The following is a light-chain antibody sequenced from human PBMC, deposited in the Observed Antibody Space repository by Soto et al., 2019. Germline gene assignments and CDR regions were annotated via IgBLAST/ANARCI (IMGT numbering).Light chain of an antibody. CDR2: AAS. Sequence: AIRMTQSPSSFSASTGDRVTITCRASQGISSYLAWYQQKPGKAPKLLIYAASTLQSGVPSRFSGSGSGTECTLTISCLQSEDFATYYCQQYYSYPPTFGQGTKLEIK. CDR1: QGISSY. V-gene: IGKV1-8*01. CDR3: QQYYSYPPT. J-gene: IGKJ2*01.